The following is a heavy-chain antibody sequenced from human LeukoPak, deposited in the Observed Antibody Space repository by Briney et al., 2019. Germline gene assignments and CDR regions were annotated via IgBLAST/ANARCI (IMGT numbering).Heavy chain of an antibody. V-gene: IGHV3-23*01. CDR2: ISGSGAGT. J-gene: IGHJ4*02. Sequence: GGSLRLSCAASGFAFSSYAMNWVRQAPGKGLEWVSAISGSGAGTYYADSVKGRFTISRDSSKNTLYLQMSSLRAEDTAVYYCTKRTTFDYWGQGTLVTVSS. D-gene: IGHD1-1*01. CDR1: GFAFSSYA. CDR3: TKRTTFDY.